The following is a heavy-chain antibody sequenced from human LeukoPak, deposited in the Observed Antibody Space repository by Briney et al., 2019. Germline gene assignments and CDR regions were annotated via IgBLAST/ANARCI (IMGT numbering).Heavy chain of an antibody. CDR2: IYSGDST. CDR1: GFTVSSNY. J-gene: IGHJ4*02. V-gene: IGHV3-53*01. D-gene: IGHD6-19*01. Sequence: GGSLRLSCAASGFTVSSNYMSWVRQAPGKGLEWVSVIYSGDSTYYADSVKGRFTISRDNSKNTLYLQMNSLRAEDTAVYYCARGTVYSSGWFHNDHWGQGTLVTVS. CDR3: ARGTVYSSGWFHNDH.